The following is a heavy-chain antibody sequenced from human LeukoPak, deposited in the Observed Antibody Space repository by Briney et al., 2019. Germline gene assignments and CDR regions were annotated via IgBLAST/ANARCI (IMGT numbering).Heavy chain of an antibody. Sequence: SETLSLTCTVSGGSISSGDYYWSWIRQPPGKGLEWIGYIYYSGSTNYNPSLKSRVTISVDTSKNQFSLKLSSVTAADTAVYYCARGRAAAGTSGVDYWGQGTLVTVSS. D-gene: IGHD6-13*01. CDR2: IYYSGST. V-gene: IGHV4-61*08. J-gene: IGHJ4*02. CDR3: ARGRAAAGTSGVDY. CDR1: GGSISSGDYY.